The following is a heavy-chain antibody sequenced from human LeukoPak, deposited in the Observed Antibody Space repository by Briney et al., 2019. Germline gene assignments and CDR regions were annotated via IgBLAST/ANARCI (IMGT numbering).Heavy chain of an antibody. CDR2: TSWNSGSI. CDR1: GFTFDDYA. Sequence: GRSLRLSCAASGFTFDDYAMHWVRQAPGKSLEWVSGTSWNSGSIGYAESVKGRFTISRDNAKNSLYLQMNSLRAEDTALYYCAKRGRDNWNDVGGFDYWGQGTLVTVSS. V-gene: IGHV3-9*01. D-gene: IGHD1-20*01. J-gene: IGHJ4*02. CDR3: AKRGRDNWNDVGGFDY.